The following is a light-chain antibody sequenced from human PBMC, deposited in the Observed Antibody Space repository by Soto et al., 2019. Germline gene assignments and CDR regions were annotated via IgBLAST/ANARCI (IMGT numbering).Light chain of an antibody. CDR3: QHYNTYPWT. CDR2: DVS. J-gene: IGKJ1*01. CDR1: QNIDTS. V-gene: IGKV1-5*01. Sequence: DIQLTQSPSTLSASLGDSVTITCRASQNIDTSLAWYQHKPGKAPKLLMFDVSNLESGVPSRFSGSGSGTEFTLSISRLQTDDFATYYCQHYNTYPWTFGHGTKVDIK.